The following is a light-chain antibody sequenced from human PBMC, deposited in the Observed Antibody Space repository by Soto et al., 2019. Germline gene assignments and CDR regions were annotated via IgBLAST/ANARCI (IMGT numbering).Light chain of an antibody. CDR1: QSISSY. Sequence: DIQMTQSPSSLSAPVGDRVTITCRASQSISSYLNWYQQKPGKAPKLLIYAASSLESGVPSRFSGSGSGTEFTLTISSLQSEDFAVYYCQQYNNWPLTFGQGTRLEIK. J-gene: IGKJ5*01. CDR2: AAS. V-gene: IGKV1-39*01. CDR3: QQYNNWPLT.